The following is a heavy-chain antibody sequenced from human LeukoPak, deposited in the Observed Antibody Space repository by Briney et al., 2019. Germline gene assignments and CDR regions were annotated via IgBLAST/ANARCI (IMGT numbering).Heavy chain of an antibody. Sequence: GGSLRLSCAASSFTFSSYAMSWVRQSPGKGLEWVSGISGSGSSTSYADSVKGRFTISRDNAKNTLYLQMNSLRAEDTAVYYCARGGPIFGVVIRGGYYMDVWGKGTTVTVSS. CDR2: ISGSGSST. CDR1: SFTFSSYA. D-gene: IGHD3-3*01. V-gene: IGHV3-23*01. CDR3: ARGGPIFGVVIRGGYYMDV. J-gene: IGHJ6*03.